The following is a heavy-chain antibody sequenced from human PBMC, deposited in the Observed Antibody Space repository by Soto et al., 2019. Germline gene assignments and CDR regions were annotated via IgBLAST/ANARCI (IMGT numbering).Heavy chain of an antibody. CDR3: ARDGGSSTSCYTDYYYGMDV. V-gene: IGHV1-69*01. CDR2: IIPIFGTA. D-gene: IGHD2-2*02. Sequence: QVQLVQSGAEVKKPGSSVKVSCKASGGTFSSYAISWVRQAPGQGLEWMGGIIPIFGTANYAQKFQGRVTITADESTSTAYMELSSLRSEDTAVYYCARDGGSSTSCYTDYYYGMDVWGQGTTVTVSS. J-gene: IGHJ6*02. CDR1: GGTFSSYA.